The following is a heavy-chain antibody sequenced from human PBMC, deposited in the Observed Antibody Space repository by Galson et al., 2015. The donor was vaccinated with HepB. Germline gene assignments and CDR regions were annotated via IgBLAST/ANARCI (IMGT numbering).Heavy chain of an antibody. J-gene: IGHJ4*02. D-gene: IGHD3-9*01. Sequence: LSLTCAVYGGSFSGYYWNWIRQSPGKGLEWIGEINQSGSTNYNPSLKSRVTISVDTSKNQFSLRLTSVTAADTAVYYCARVLRYFDWITQPFDYWGQGTLVTVAS. CDR2: INQSGST. CDR1: GGSFSGYY. CDR3: ARVLRYFDWITQPFDY. V-gene: IGHV4-34*01.